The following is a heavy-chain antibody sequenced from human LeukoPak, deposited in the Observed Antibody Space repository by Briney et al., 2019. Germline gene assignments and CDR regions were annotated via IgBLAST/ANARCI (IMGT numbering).Heavy chain of an antibody. J-gene: IGHJ4*02. Sequence: PGGSLRLSCAASGFTFSSYSMNWVRQAPGKGREWVSYISIRSSYIYYADSVKGRFTISRDNAKNSLYLQMNSLRAEDTAVYYCARGYCSGGSCPSNSEFDYWGQGTLVTVSS. V-gene: IGHV3-21*01. CDR1: GFTFSSYS. CDR2: ISIRSSYI. D-gene: IGHD2-15*01. CDR3: ARGYCSGGSCPSNSEFDY.